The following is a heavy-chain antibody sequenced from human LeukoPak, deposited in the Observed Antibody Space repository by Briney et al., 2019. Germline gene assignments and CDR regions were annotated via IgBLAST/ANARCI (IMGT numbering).Heavy chain of an antibody. D-gene: IGHD3-10*01. CDR2: IYHSGST. Sequence: PSETLPLTCAVSGYSITSGYYWGWIRQPPGKGLEWIGGIYHSGSTYYNPSLKSRVTISVDTSKNQFSLKLSSVTAADTAVYYCARDRRWFGDASGDWFDPWGQGTLVTVSS. CDR1: GYSITSGYY. J-gene: IGHJ5*02. V-gene: IGHV4-38-2*02. CDR3: ARDRRWFGDASGDWFDP.